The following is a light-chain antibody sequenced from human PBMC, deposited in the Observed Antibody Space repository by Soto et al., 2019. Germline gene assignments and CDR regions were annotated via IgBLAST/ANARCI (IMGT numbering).Light chain of an antibody. CDR1: SSNIGAGYD. J-gene: IGLJ3*02. CDR3: QSYDSSLHGWV. V-gene: IGLV1-40*01. Sequence: QSVLTQPPSVSGAPGQRVTISCTGSSSNIGAGYDVHWYQQLPGTAPKLLIYGNNNRPSGVPDRFSGSTSGTSASLAITGLKAEDEADYYCQSYDSSLHGWVFGGGTKLTVL. CDR2: GNN.